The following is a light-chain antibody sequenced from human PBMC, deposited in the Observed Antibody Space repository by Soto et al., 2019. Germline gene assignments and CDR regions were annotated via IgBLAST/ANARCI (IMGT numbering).Light chain of an antibody. Sequence: DIQMTQPPSSLSASVGDRVTITCRASQSISSYLNWYQQKPGKAPKLLIYAASSLQSGLPSRFRGSGSGTDFTLTISSLQAEDFATYYCQQSYSTPWTFGQGTKVEIK. CDR2: AAS. V-gene: IGKV1-39*01. J-gene: IGKJ1*01. CDR1: QSISSY. CDR3: QQSYSTPWT.